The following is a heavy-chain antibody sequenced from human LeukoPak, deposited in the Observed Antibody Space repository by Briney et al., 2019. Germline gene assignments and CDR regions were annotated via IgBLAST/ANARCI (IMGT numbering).Heavy chain of an antibody. CDR1: GFTFSSYW. V-gene: IGHV3-15*01. CDR2: IKSGGTA. Sequence: GGSLRLSCAASGFTFSSYWMSWVRQAPGPGLEWVGRIKSGGTADYAAPVKGRFTISRDDSKNTLYLQMNSLKTEDTAVYYCTADVPGFGSGEMAFWGQGTLVTVSS. J-gene: IGHJ4*02. D-gene: IGHD3-10*01. CDR3: TADVPGFGSGEMAF.